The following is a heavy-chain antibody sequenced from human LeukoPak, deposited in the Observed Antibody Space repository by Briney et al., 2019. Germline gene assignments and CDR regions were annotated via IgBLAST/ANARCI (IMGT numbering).Heavy chain of an antibody. Sequence: ASVKVSCKASGYTFTSYGISWVRQAPGQGLEWMGWISAYNGNTNYAQKLQGRVTMTTDTSTSTAYMELRSLRSDDTAVYYCARDLPSCYDFWSGYLRAFDIWGQGTMVTVSS. V-gene: IGHV1-18*01. J-gene: IGHJ3*02. CDR2: ISAYNGNT. CDR3: ARDLPSCYDFWSGYLRAFDI. CDR1: GYTFTSYG. D-gene: IGHD3-3*01.